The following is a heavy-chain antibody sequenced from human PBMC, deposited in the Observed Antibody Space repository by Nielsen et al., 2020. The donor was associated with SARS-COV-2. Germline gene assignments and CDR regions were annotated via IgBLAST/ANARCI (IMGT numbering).Heavy chain of an antibody. CDR2: IYYSGST. V-gene: IGHV4-34*01. Sequence: GSLRLSCAVYGGSFSGYYWGWIRQPPGKGLEWIGSIYYSGSTYYNPSLKSRVTISVDTSKNQFSLKLSSVTAADTAVYYCARTLVGYSYGNGYYYYYYYMDVWGKGTTVTVSS. CDR1: GGSFSGYY. D-gene: IGHD5-18*01. CDR3: ARTLVGYSYGNGYYYYYYYMDV. J-gene: IGHJ6*03.